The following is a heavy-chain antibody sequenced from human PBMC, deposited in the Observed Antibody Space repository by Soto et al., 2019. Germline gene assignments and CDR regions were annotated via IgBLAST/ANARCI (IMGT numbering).Heavy chain of an antibody. CDR3: AREMGITGTTLGPFDY. CDR2: IIPIFGTA. V-gene: IGHV1-69*12. D-gene: IGHD1-7*01. CDR1: GGTFSSYA. Sequence: QVQLVQSGAEVKKSGSSVKVSCKASGGTFSSYAISWVRQAPGQGLEWMGGIIPIFGTANYAQKFQGRVTITADESTSTAYMELSSLRSEDTAVYYCAREMGITGTTLGPFDYWGQGTLVTVSS. J-gene: IGHJ4*02.